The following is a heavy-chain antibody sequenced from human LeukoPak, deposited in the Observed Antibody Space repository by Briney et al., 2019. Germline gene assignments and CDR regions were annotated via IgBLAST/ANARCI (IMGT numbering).Heavy chain of an antibody. CDR2: IIPILGIA. J-gene: IGHJ4*02. D-gene: IGHD3-10*01. V-gene: IGHV1-69*04. Sequence: SVKVSCKASGGTFSSYAISWVRQAPGQGLEWMGRIIPILGIANYARKFQGRVTITADKSTSTAYMELSSLRSEDTAVYYCARGTVRGVITYFDYWGQGTLVTVSS. CDR3: ARGTVRGVITYFDY. CDR1: GGTFSSYA.